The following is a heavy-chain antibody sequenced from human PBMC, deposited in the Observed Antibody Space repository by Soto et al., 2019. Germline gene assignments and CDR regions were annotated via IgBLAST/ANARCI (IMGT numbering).Heavy chain of an antibody. CDR3: AKVEAAAVYYYYGMDV. V-gene: IGHV3-30*18. J-gene: IGHJ6*02. CDR1: GFTFSSYG. Sequence: GGSLRLSCAASGFTFSSYGMHWVRQAPGKGLEWVAVISYDGSNKYYADSVKGRFTISRDNSKNTLYLQMNSLRAEDTAVYYCAKVEAAAVYYYYGMDVWGQGTTVTVSS. D-gene: IGHD6-13*01. CDR2: ISYDGSNK.